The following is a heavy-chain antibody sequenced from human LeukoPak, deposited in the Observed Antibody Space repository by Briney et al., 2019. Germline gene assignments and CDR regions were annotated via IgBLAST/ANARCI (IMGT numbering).Heavy chain of an antibody. CDR1: GAPVYGAPFNGYY. J-gene: IGHJ4*02. D-gene: IGHD1-26*01. V-gene: IGHV4-34*01. Sequence: PSETLSLTCAVYGAPVYGAPFNGYYWTWVRQPPGEGLEWIGEINHVGQINYNSSLRSRLIISEDTSKNQVSLKLFSVTAADTAVYYCARGSGEAWELLHYWGQGSRVTVSS. CDR2: INHVGQI. CDR3: ARGSGEAWELLHY.